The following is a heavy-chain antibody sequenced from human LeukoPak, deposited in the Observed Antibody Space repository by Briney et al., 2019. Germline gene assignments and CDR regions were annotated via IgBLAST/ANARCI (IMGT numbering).Heavy chain of an antibody. D-gene: IGHD2-15*01. V-gene: IGHV1-69*01. CDR1: GGTFSNYG. CDR2: IIPISRTV. J-gene: IGHJ4*02. Sequence: SVKVSCKASGGTFSNYGISWVRQAPGQGLEWMGGIIPISRTVQYAQKFRDRVTLTADESTNTAFMELSSLRSEDTATYYCASLGHCSGGNCYTYYFDAWGQGTLVTVSS. CDR3: ASLGHCSGGNCYTYYFDA.